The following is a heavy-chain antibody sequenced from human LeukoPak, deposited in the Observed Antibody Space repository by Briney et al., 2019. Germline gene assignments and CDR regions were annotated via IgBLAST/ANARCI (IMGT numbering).Heavy chain of an antibody. V-gene: IGHV1-18*01. J-gene: IGHJ6*02. CDR2: ISAYNGNT. Sequence: ASVKVSCKASGYTFTSYGISWVRQAPGQGLDWMGWISAYNGNTNYAQKLQGRVTMTTDTSTSTAYMELRSLRSDDTAVYYCARVRTGTTLVYYYYGMDVWGQGTTVTVSS. CDR3: ARVRTGTTLVYYYYGMDV. CDR1: GYTFTSYG. D-gene: IGHD1-7*01.